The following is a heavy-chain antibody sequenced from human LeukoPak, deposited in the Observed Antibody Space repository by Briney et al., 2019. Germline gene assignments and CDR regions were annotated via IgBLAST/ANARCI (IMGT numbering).Heavy chain of an antibody. CDR1: GFTFSSYW. CDR3: VKDNPLDY. V-gene: IGHV3-30*02. D-gene: IGHD1-14*01. CDR2: IRYDGNIK. Sequence: EGSLRLSCAASGFTFSSYWMHWVRQAPGKGLEWVAFIRYDGNIKFYADSMKGRFTISRDNSKNTLYLHINSLRPEDTALYYCVKDNPLDYWGQGTLVIVSS. J-gene: IGHJ4*02.